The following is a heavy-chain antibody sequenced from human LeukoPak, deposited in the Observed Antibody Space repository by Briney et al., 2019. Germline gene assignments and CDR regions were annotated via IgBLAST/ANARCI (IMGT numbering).Heavy chain of an antibody. J-gene: IGHJ3*02. Sequence: SETLSLTCTVSGGSISSYYWSWIRQPPGKGLEWIAFIYYSGRTKYNPSLQSRVTISLDTSKNHFSLQLRSVTAADTAVYYCARLLDCDNSGDPDTFDIWGQGTMVTVSS. D-gene: IGHD3-22*01. CDR3: ARLLDCDNSGDPDTFDI. V-gene: IGHV4-59*01. CDR2: IYYSGRT. CDR1: GGSISSYY.